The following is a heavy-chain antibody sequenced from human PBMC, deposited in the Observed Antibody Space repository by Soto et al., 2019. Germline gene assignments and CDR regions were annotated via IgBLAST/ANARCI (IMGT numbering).Heavy chain of an antibody. J-gene: IGHJ6*02. Sequence: SETLSLTCAVYGGSFSGYYWSWIRHPPGKGLEWIGEINHSGSTNYNPSLKSRVTISVDTSKNQFSLKLSSVTAADTAVYYCARNRRSSWYYYYYGMDVWGQGTTVTVSS. CDR3: ARNRRSSWYYYYYGMDV. D-gene: IGHD6-13*01. CDR2: INHSGST. CDR1: GGSFSGYY. V-gene: IGHV4-34*01.